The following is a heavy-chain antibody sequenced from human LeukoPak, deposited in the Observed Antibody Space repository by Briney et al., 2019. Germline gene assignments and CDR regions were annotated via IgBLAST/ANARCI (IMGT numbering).Heavy chain of an antibody. D-gene: IGHD3-3*01. V-gene: IGHV4-59*01. CDR3: ARATYDFWSGYSLTPYYYYYMDV. J-gene: IGHJ6*03. CDR2: IYYSGST. CDR1: GGSISSYY. Sequence: PSETLSLTCTVSGGSISSYYWSWIRQPPGKGLEWIGYIYYSGSTNYNPSLKSRVTISVDTSKNQFSLKLSSVTAADTAVYYCARATYDFWSGYSLTPYYYYYMDVWGKGTTVTVSS.